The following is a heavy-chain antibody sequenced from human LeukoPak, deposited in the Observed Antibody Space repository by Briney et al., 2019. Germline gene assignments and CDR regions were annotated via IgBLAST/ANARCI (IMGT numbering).Heavy chain of an antibody. CDR3: AKEGGGYWVRGVTQYFQH. V-gene: IGHV3-23*01. Sequence: VGSLRLSCAASGFTFSSYAMSWVSQAPGKGLEWVSAISGSGGSTYYADSVKGRFTISGDNSKDTLYLQMNSLRAEDTAVYYCAKEGGGYWVRGVTQYFQHWGQGTLVTVSS. CDR1: GFTFSSYA. D-gene: IGHD3-10*01. J-gene: IGHJ1*01. CDR2: ISGSGGST.